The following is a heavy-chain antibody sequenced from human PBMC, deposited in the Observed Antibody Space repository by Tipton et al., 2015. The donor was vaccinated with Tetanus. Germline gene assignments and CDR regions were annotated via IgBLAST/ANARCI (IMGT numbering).Heavy chain of an antibody. CDR1: GGSIRSGGFY. V-gene: IGHV4-31*03. D-gene: IGHD6-6*01. CDR2: IYYTGNT. CDR3: ARRSVSARFDD. Sequence: TLSLTCTVSGGSIRSGGFYWSWIRQHPVKGLEWIGYIYYTGNTYYNPSLKSRVTISVDTSKNRFSLKLSSVTAADTAVYYCARRSVSARFDDWGQGTLVTVSS. J-gene: IGHJ4*02.